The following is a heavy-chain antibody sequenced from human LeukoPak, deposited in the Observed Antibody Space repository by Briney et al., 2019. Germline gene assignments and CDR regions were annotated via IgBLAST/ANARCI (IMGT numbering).Heavy chain of an antibody. V-gene: IGHV3-7*01. CDR3: ARPQWELLLDY. CDR2: IKQDGSEK. Sequence: PGGSLRLSCAASGFTFSSYWTSWVRQAPGKGLEWVANIKQDGSEKYYVDSVKGRFTISRDNAKNSLYLQMNSLRAEDTAVYYCARPQWELLLDYWGQGTLVTVSS. J-gene: IGHJ4*02. D-gene: IGHD1-26*01. CDR1: GFTFSSYW.